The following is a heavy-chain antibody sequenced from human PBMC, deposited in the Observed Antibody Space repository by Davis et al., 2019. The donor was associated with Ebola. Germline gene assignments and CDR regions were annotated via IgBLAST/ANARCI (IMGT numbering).Heavy chain of an antibody. V-gene: IGHV2-70*01. D-gene: IGHD3-10*01. CDR2: IDWDDDK. CDR3: ARIKAMVQGVRGLVLYSYYGMDV. Sequence: SGPTLVKPTQTLTLTCTFSGFSLSTSGMCVSWIRQPPGKALEWLALIDWDDDKYYSTSLKTRLTISKDTSKNQVVLTMTNMDPVDTATYYCARIKAMVQGVRGLVLYSYYGMDVWGQGTTVTVSS. CDR1: GFSLSTSGMC. J-gene: IGHJ6*02.